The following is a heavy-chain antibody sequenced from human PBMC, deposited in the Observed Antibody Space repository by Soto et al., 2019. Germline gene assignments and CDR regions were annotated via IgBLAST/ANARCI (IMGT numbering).Heavy chain of an antibody. Sequence: QLQLQESGPGLVKPSETLSLTCTVSGGSISSSSYYWGWIRQPPGKGLEWIGSIYYSGSTYYNPSLKSRVTISVDTSKNQFSLKLSSVTAADTAVYYCARHGDSSSWSCFDYWGQGTLVTVSS. V-gene: IGHV4-39*01. CDR2: IYYSGST. D-gene: IGHD6-13*01. J-gene: IGHJ4*02. CDR3: ARHGDSSSWSCFDY. CDR1: GGSISSSSYY.